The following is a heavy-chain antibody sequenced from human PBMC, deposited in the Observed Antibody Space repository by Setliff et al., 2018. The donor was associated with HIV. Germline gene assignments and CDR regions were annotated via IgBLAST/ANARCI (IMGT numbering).Heavy chain of an antibody. Sequence: GESLKISCKGSGKSLSNYWINWVRQMPGKGLEWMGRIDPSDSYINYGPSFQGHVTISADKSTNTAFLQWSSLKASDIAMYYCARRGRLLSASRAFDIWGQGTMVTVSS. V-gene: IGHV5-10-1*01. CDR2: IDPSDSYI. J-gene: IGHJ3*02. CDR1: GKSLSNYW. D-gene: IGHD2-2*01. CDR3: ARRGRLLSASRAFDI.